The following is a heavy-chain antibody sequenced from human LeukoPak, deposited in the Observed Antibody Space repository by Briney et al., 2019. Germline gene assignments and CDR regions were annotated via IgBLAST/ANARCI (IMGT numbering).Heavy chain of an antibody. CDR3: ARMPVPIHDAFDI. CDR1: GDSLSSAY. V-gene: IGHV4-4*07. Sequence: SQTLSLTCTVSGDSLSSAYWGWIRQSAGKGLEYIGRLYVNGSPNSNPSLKSRVTMSLDTSKNQFSPKMPSVTAADSAIYFCARMPVPIHDAFDIWGQGTAVMVSS. CDR2: LYVNGSP. D-gene: IGHD2-2*01. J-gene: IGHJ3*02.